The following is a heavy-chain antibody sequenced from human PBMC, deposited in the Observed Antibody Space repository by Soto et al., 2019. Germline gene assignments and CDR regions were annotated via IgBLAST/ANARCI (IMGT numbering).Heavy chain of an antibody. Sequence: SETLSLTCAVYGGSFSGYYWSWIRQPPGKGLEWIGEINHSGSTNYIPSLKSRVTISVDTSKNQFSLKLSSVTAADTAVYCCATTGGGSCSYCPDYWGQGTLVSVSS. J-gene: IGHJ4*02. V-gene: IGHV4-34*01. D-gene: IGHD2-15*01. CDR1: GGSFSGYY. CDR2: INHSGST. CDR3: ATTGGGSCSYCPDY.